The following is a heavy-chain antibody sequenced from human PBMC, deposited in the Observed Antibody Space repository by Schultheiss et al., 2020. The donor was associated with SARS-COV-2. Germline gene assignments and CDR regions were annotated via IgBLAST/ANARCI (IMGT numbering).Heavy chain of an antibody. CDR1: GYSISSGYY. Sequence: SQTLSLTCTVSGYSISSGYYWGWIRQSPGKGLEWIGSIYETGSTYFNPSLKTRVSISVDTSKNQFSLKLRAVTATDTAVYYCARSARPQWLVPLFDYWGQGILVTVSS. D-gene: IGHD6-19*01. V-gene: IGHV4-38-2*02. CDR2: IYETGST. CDR3: ARSARPQWLVPLFDY. J-gene: IGHJ4*02.